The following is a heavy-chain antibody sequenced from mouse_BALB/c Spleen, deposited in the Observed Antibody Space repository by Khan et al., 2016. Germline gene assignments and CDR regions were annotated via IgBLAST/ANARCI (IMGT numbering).Heavy chain of an antibody. D-gene: IGHD2-1*01. CDR1: AFNIKDYY. J-gene: IGHJ2*01. Sequence: VQLQQSGAELVRSGASVKLSCTASAFNIKDYYIHWVKQRPEQGLEWIGWIDPESGDTEYVPKFQGKATVTADTSSNTAYLQLSSLTSEDSAVXSCNSNYAGNYMYFDYWGQGTTLTVSS. V-gene: IGHV14-4*02. CDR3: NSNYAGNYMYFDY. CDR2: IDPESGDT.